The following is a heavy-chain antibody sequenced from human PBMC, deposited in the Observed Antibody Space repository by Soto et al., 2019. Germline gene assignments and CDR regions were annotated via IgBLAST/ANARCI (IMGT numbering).Heavy chain of an antibody. CDR3: ARLGAYYQSLDP. CDR2: ISYDGSNK. J-gene: IGHJ5*02. Sequence: GGSLRLSCAASGFTFCSYGMHWFRQAPGKGLEWVAVISYDGSNKYYADSVKGRFTISRDNSKNTLYLQMNSLRAEDTAVYYCARLGAYYQSLDPWGPGTLVTVSS. CDR1: GFTFCSYG. V-gene: IGHV3-30*03. D-gene: IGHD3-22*01.